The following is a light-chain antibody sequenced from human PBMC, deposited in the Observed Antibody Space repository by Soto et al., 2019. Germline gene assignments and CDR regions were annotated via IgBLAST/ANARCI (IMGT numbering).Light chain of an antibody. V-gene: IGLV2-14*03. J-gene: IGLJ2*01. CDR1: SSDIGAYNY. Sequence: QSALTQPASVSGSPGQSITISCTGTSSDIGAYNYVSWYQQHPGKAPKLMIYDVNIRPSGVSNRFSGSKSGNTASLTISGLQAEDEADYYSASRTTSTTMIFGGGTKLTVL. CDR3: ASRTTSTTMI. CDR2: DVN.